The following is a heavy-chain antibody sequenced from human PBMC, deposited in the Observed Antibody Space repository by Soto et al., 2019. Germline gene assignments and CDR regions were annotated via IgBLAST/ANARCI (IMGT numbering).Heavy chain of an antibody. CDR3: ASAPSDILTQ. CDR1: GGTFSSYA. D-gene: IGHD3-9*01. J-gene: IGHJ4*02. Sequence: SVKVSCKASGGTFSSYAISWVRQAPGQGLEWMGGIIPIFGTANYAQKFQGRVTITADESTSTAYMELSSLRSEDKAVYYCASAPSDILTQWAQGTLVTVSS. CDR2: IIPIFGTA. V-gene: IGHV1-69*13.